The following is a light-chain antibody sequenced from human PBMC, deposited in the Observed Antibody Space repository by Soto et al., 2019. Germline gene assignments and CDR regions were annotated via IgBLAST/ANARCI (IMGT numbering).Light chain of an antibody. J-gene: IGLJ2*01. V-gene: IGLV2-23*02. CDR3: CSYAGSSTVV. Sequence: QSALTQPASVSGSPGQSITISCTGTSSDVGNYNLVSWYQLHPGKAPKLMIYEVTQRPSGISNRFSGSKSGNTASLTISGLQAADEADYYCCSYAGSSTVVFGGGTKVAVL. CDR1: SSDVGNYNL. CDR2: EVT.